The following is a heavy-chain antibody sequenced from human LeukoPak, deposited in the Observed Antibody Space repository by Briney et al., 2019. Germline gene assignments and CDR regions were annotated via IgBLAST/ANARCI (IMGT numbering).Heavy chain of an antibody. CDR3: ARAGSSGYYYYYYGMDV. J-gene: IGHJ6*02. D-gene: IGHD3-22*01. V-gene: IGHV1-2*02. Sequence: ASVKVSCKASGYTFTGYYMHWVRQAPGQGLEWMGWINPNSGGTNYARKFQGRVTMTRDTSISTAYMELSRLRSDDTAVYYCARAGSSGYYYYYYGMDVWGQGTTVTVSS. CDR1: GYTFTGYY. CDR2: INPNSGGT.